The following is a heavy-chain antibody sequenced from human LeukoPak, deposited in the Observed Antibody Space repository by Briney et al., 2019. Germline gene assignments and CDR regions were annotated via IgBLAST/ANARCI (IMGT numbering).Heavy chain of an antibody. Sequence: PSETLSLTCTVSGGSMSRNYWSWIRQPPGKGLEWIGYMYYSGSTKYNPSLKSRVTISVDTSKNQFSLKLSSVTAADTAVYYCARSSTGSYFDYWGQGTLVTVSS. J-gene: IGHJ4*02. CDR2: MYYSGST. CDR3: ARSSTGSYFDY. CDR1: GGSMSRNY. D-gene: IGHD3-3*02. V-gene: IGHV4-59*01.